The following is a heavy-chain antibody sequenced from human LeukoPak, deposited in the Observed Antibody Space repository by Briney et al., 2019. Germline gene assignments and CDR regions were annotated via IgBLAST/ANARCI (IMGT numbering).Heavy chain of an antibody. Sequence: GGSLRLSCAASGFTFSSYAMSWVRQAPGKGREWVSAISGSGGSTYYADSVKGRFTISRDNSKNTLYLQMNSLRAEDTAVYYCAKLGLGEVVPAAMPYYFDYWGQGTLVTVSS. D-gene: IGHD2-2*01. J-gene: IGHJ4*02. CDR3: AKLGLGEVVPAAMPYYFDY. CDR1: GFTFSSYA. CDR2: ISGSGGST. V-gene: IGHV3-23*01.